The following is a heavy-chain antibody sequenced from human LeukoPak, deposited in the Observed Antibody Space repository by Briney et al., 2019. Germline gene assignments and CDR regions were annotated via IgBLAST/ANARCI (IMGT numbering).Heavy chain of an antibody. D-gene: IGHD7-27*01. CDR2: ISSSGSTI. V-gene: IGHV3-11*01. Sequence: PGGSLRLSCAASGFTFSSYAMSWIRQAPGKGLEWVSYISSSGSTIYYADSVKGRFTISRDNAKNSLYLQMNSLRAEDTAVYYCARVPKANWGLYYFDYWGQGTLVTVSS. CDR1: GFTFSSYA. J-gene: IGHJ4*02. CDR3: ARVPKANWGLYYFDY.